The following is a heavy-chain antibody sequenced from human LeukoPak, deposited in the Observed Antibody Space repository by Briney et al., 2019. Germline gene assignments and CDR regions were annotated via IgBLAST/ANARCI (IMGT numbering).Heavy chain of an antibody. CDR1: GFTFSSYS. J-gene: IGHJ4*02. CDR3: ARDPGYYDFWSGYYGYYFDY. CDR2: ISSSSSYI. V-gene: IGHV3-21*01. D-gene: IGHD3-3*01. Sequence: GGSLRLSCAASGFTFSSYSMNWVRQAPGKGLEWVSSISSSSSYIYYADSVKGRFTISRDNAKNSLYLQMNSLRAEDTAVYYCARDPGYYDFWSGYYGYYFDYWGQGTLVTVSS.